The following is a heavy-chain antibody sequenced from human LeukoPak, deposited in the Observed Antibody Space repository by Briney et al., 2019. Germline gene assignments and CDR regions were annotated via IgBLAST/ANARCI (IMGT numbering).Heavy chain of an antibody. Sequence: GASVKVSCTASGYTFTNYGINWVRHAPGQGLEWMGWIDSYNGNTNYAQKVQDRVTMTTDRSTNTVYMELRSLTSDDTAVYYCARRGYSSSWNVFYLDYWGQGTLVTVSS. CDR2: IDSYNGNT. CDR1: GYTFTNYG. CDR3: ARRGYSSSWNVFYLDY. J-gene: IGHJ4*02. V-gene: IGHV1-18*01. D-gene: IGHD6-13*01.